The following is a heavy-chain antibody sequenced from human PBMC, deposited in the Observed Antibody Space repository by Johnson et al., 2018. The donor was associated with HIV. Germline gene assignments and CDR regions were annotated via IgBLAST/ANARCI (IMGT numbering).Heavy chain of an antibody. V-gene: IGHV3-23*04. CDR2: ISGSGGNT. J-gene: IGHJ3*02. Sequence: VQLVESGGGVVRPGGSLRLSCAASGFTFDDYGMSWVRQAPGKGLEWVSGISGSGGNTYYADSVKGRFTISRDNSKNTLYFQMNSLRAEDTAVYYCVKEGITMEVDIWGQGTMVTVSA. CDR3: VKEGITMEVDI. D-gene: IGHD3-10*01. CDR1: GFTFDDYG.